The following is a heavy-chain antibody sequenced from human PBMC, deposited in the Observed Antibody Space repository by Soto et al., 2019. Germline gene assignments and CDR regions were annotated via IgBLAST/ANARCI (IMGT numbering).Heavy chain of an antibody. CDR1: VYTFTSYG. Sequence: SVKVACKASVYTFTSYGVSWLRQAPGQGLEWMGWISAYNGNTNYAQKLQGRVTMTTDTSTSTAYMELRRLSSDDTAVYYCARDRQLRFLEWLNYYGMDVWGQGTTVTVSS. CDR2: ISAYNGNT. J-gene: IGHJ6*02. D-gene: IGHD3-3*01. CDR3: ARDRQLRFLEWLNYYGMDV. V-gene: IGHV1-18*01.